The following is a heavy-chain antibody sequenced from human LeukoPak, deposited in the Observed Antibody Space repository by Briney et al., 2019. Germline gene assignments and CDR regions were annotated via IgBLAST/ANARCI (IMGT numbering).Heavy chain of an antibody. J-gene: IGHJ4*02. CDR2: INHSGST. Sequence: SETLSLTCAVYGGSFSGYYWSWIRQPPGKGLEWIGEINHSGSTNYNPSLKSRVTISVDTSKNQSSLKLSSVTAADTAVYYCARGPRSSGSYLGYWGQGTLVTVSS. V-gene: IGHV4-34*01. CDR3: ARGPRSSGSYLGY. D-gene: IGHD3-10*01. CDR1: GGSFSGYY.